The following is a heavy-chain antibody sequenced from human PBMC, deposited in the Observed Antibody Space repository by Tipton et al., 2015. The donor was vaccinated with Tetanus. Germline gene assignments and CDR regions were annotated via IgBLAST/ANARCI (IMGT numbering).Heavy chain of an antibody. V-gene: IGHV5-51*01. J-gene: IGHJ4*02. CDR3: ARAHCTDGVCNFDF. CDR2: IYPGDSDT. Sequence: QLVQSGGDVKKPGESLKISCKGSGYIFNNYWIGWVRQKPGKGLEWMGIIYPGDSDTRYSPSFQGQVTISVDKSINTAYLQWSSLKASDTSMFYCARAHCTDGVCNFDFWGQGALVTVAS. CDR1: GYIFNNYW. D-gene: IGHD2-8*01.